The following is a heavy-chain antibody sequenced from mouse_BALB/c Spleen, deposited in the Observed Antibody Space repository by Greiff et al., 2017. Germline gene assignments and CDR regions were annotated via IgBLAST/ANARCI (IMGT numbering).Heavy chain of an antibody. CDR3: ARDRSTMITEAMDY. D-gene: IGHD2-4*01. CDR2: ISDGGSYT. Sequence: EVQGVESGGGLVKPGGSLKLSCAASGFTFSDYYMYWVRQNPEKRLEWVATISDGGSYTYYPDSVKGRFTISRDNAKNNLYLQMSSLKSEDTAMYYCARDRSTMITEAMDYWGQGTSVTVSS. J-gene: IGHJ4*01. CDR1: GFTFSDYY. V-gene: IGHV5-4*02.